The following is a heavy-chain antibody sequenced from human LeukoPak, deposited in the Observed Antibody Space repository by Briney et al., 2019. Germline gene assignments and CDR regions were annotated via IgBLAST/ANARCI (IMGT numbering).Heavy chain of an antibody. CDR2: IYYSGST. D-gene: IGHD5-18*01. Sequence: SETLSLTCTVSGGSISSYYWSWIRQPPGKGLEWIGYIYYSGSTNYNPSLKSRVTISVDTSKNQFSLKLNSVTAADTAVYYCARVRGYSYGYGADHWGQGTLVTVSS. V-gene: IGHV4-59*01. CDR3: ARVRGYSYGYGADH. J-gene: IGHJ5*02. CDR1: GGSISSYY.